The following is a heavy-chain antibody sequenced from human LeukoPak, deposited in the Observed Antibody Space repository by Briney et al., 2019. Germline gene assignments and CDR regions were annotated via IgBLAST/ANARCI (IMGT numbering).Heavy chain of an antibody. D-gene: IGHD3-22*01. V-gene: IGHV3-21*01. J-gene: IGHJ3*02. CDR2: ISSSSSYI. CDR1: GFTFDDYA. Sequence: PGRSLRLSCAASGFTFDDYAMHWVRQAPGKGLEWVSSISSSSSYIYYADSVKGRFTISRDNAKNSLYLQMNSLRAEDTAVYYCARDYYDSSGYSDAFDIWGQGTMVTVSS. CDR3: ARDYYDSSGYSDAFDI.